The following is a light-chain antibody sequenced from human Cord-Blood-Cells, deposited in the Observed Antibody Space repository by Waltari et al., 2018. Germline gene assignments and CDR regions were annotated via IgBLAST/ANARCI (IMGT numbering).Light chain of an antibody. V-gene: IGLV2-14*01. CDR1: SSDVGGYNY. Sequence: QSALTQPASVSGSPGQSITISCTGTSSDVGGYNYVSWYQQHPGKAPKLMSYEVSNRPAGVSNRCSGSNSGNTASLTISGLQAEDEADYYCSSYTSSSTWVFGGGTKLTVL. CDR2: EVS. CDR3: SSYTSSSTWV. J-gene: IGLJ3*02.